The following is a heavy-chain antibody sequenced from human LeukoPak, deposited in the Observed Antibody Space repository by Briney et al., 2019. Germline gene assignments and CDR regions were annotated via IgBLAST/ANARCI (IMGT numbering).Heavy chain of an antibody. D-gene: IGHD3-22*01. V-gene: IGHV4-34*01. CDR1: GGSFSGYY. J-gene: IGHJ4*02. CDR2: INHSGGT. CDR3: ARGRSGYYSRGGELDY. Sequence: SETLSLTCAVYGGSFSGYYWSWIRQPPGKGLEWIGEINHSGGTNYNPSLKSRVTISVDTSKNQFSLKLSSVTAADTAVYYCARGRSGYYSRGGELDYWGQGTLVTVSS.